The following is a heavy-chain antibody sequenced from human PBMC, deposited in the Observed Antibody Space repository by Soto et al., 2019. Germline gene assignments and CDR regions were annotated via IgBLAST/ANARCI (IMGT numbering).Heavy chain of an antibody. CDR1: GGSLSSGSYY. D-gene: IGHD2-15*01. J-gene: IGHJ4*02. CDR2: IYYSGTT. V-gene: IGHV4-31*03. CDR3: ASDRPYLDSGGIDY. Sequence: QVQLQESGPGLVKPSQTLSLTCTVSGGSLSSGSYYWSWIRQHPWKGLEWIGYIYYSGTTYYNPSLRSRVRISVDTSKSQVSLKLSSVSAADTAVYYCASDRPYLDSGGIDYWGQGTLVTVSS.